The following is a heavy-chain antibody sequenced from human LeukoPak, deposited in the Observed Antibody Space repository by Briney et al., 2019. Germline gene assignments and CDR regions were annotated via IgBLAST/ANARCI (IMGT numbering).Heavy chain of an antibody. V-gene: IGHV4-59*02. J-gene: IGHJ5*02. CDR2: FYYSGST. CDR3: ARDLWSSSWFSNWFDP. CDR1: GGSVSSYF. Sequence: SETLSLTCTVSGGSVSSYFWSWIRPPAGKGLEWIGYFYYSGSTHYNPSLKSRVTISVDTSKNQISLKLGSVTAADTAVYYCARDLWSSSWFSNWFDPWGQGTLVTVSS. D-gene: IGHD6-13*01.